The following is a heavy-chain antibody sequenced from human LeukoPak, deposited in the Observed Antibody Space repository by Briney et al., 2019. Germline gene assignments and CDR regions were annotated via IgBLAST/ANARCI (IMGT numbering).Heavy chain of an antibody. CDR3: TKDRVWNSFDS. D-gene: IGHD1-1*01. V-gene: IGHV3-74*01. CDR2: INTDGSST. Sequence: GGSLRLSCAASGFTFSSYWMSWVRQAPGKGLVWVSRINTDGSSTTYADSVKGRFTISRDNAKNTLYLQMNSLKNEDTAVYYCTKDRVWNSFDSWGQGTLVTVSS. J-gene: IGHJ4*02. CDR1: GFTFSSYW.